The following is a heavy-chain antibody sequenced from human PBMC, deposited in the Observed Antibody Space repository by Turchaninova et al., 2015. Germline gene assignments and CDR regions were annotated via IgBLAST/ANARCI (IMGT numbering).Heavy chain of an antibody. CDR2: ISYDGSNK. CDR3: AKDLIRIAAAGSPFDY. D-gene: IGHD6-13*01. Sequence: QVMLVGSGGGVVRPVRVFRVSCAAAWLTFRSYGQHGVRQATGKGLELVAIISYDGSNKYYADSVKGRFTISRDNSKNTLYLQMNSLRAEDTAVYYCAKDLIRIAAAGSPFDYWGQGTLVTVSS. J-gene: IGHJ4*02. CDR1: WLTFRSYG. V-gene: IGHV3-30*18.